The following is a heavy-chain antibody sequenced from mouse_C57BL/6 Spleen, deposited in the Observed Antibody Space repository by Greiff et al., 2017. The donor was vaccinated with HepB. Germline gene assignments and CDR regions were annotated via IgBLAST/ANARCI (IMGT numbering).Heavy chain of an antibody. CDR2: ISYDGSN. CDR3: ARNWDYYFDY. J-gene: IGHJ2*01. V-gene: IGHV3-6*01. D-gene: IGHD4-1*01. CDR1: GYSITSGYY. Sequence: EVHLVESGPGLVKPSQSLSLTCSVTGYSITSGYYWNWIRQFPGNKLEWMGYISYDGSNNYNPSLKNRISITRDTSKNQFFLKLNSVTTEDTATYYCARNWDYYFDYWGQGTTLTVSS.